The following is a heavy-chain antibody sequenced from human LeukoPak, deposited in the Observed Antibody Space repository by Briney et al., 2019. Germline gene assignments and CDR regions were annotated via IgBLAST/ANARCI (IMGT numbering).Heavy chain of an antibody. CDR1: GFTFDDYA. V-gene: IGHV3-9*01. J-gene: IGHJ4*02. CDR3: VKGRSGIASAVDC. CDR2: ISWNSGSI. D-gene: IGHD6-13*01. Sequence: PGRSLRLSCAASGFTFDDYAMHWVRQAPGKGLEWVSGISWNSGSIGYADSVKGRFTISRDNAKNSLYLQMNSLRAEDTALYYCVKGRSGIASAVDCWGQGTLVTVSS.